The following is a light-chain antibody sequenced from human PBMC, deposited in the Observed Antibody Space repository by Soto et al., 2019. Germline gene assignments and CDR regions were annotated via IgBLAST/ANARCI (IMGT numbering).Light chain of an antibody. CDR2: EVS. CDR1: SSDVGGYNY. J-gene: IGLJ1*01. CDR3: SSYTSSSTLV. V-gene: IGLV2-14*01. Sequence: QSVRPPPASVSGSPGQSITISCTGTSSDVGGYNYVSWYQQHPGKAPNLMIYEVSNRPSGVSNRFSGSKSGNTASLTISGLQAEDEADYYGSSYTSSSTLVFGTGTKVTVL.